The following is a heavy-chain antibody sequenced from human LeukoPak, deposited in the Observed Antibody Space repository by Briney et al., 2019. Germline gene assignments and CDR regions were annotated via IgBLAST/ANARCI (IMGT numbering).Heavy chain of an antibody. Sequence: SETLSLTCTVSGYSISSGYYWGWIRQPPGKGLEWIGSIYHSGSTPYNPSLKSRVTISVDTSKNQFSLKLISVTAADTAVYYCARATGIAAAGIVDAFDVWGRGTMVTVSS. CDR1: GYSISSGYY. CDR3: ARATGIAAAGIVDAFDV. J-gene: IGHJ3*01. D-gene: IGHD6-25*01. V-gene: IGHV4-38-2*02. CDR2: IYHSGST.